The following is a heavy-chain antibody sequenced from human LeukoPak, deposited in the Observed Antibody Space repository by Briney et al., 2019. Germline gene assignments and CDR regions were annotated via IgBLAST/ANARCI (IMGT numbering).Heavy chain of an antibody. V-gene: IGHV3-53*01. Sequence: GGSLRLSCAASGFTVSSNYMSWVRQAPGKGLEWVSVIYSGGSTYYADSVKGRFTISRDNSKNTLYLQMNSLRAEDTAVYYCARVPTMVRGPLFDPWGQGTLVTVSS. CDR2: IYSGGST. D-gene: IGHD3-10*01. CDR3: ARVPTMVRGPLFDP. CDR1: GFTVSSNY. J-gene: IGHJ5*02.